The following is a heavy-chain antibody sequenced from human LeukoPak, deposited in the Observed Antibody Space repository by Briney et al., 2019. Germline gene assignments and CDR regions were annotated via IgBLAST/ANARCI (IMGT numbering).Heavy chain of an antibody. CDR1: GYTFTSYG. CDR2: ISAYNGNT. V-gene: IGHV1-18*01. D-gene: IGHD6-19*01. Sequence: GASVKVSCKASGYTFTSYGISWVRQAPGQGLEWMGWISAYNGNTNYAQKFQGRVTITADESTSTAYMELSSLRSEDTAVYYCARNTAVAGVFDYWGQGTLVTVSS. J-gene: IGHJ4*02. CDR3: ARNTAVAGVFDY.